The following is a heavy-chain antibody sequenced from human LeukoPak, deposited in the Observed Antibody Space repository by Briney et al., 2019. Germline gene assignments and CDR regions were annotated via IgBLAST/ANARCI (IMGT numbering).Heavy chain of an antibody. J-gene: IGHJ4*02. D-gene: IGHD3-10*01. V-gene: IGHV4-59*08. CDR3: VRHSGITLLRGVLES. CDR2: IHYTGST. Sequence: PSETLSLTCTVSGGSISSYYWSWIRQPPEKGLEWIGYIHYTGSTKYNPSLKSRVTISVDTSKNQFSLKLSSVTAADTAVYYCVRHSGITLLRGVLESWDQGTLVTVSS. CDR1: GGSISSYY.